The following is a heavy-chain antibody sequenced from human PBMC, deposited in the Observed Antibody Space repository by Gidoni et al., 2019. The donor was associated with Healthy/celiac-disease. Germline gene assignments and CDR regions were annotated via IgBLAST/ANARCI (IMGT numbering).Heavy chain of an antibody. CDR1: GGSFSGYY. V-gene: IGHV4-34*01. CDR2: INHSGST. Sequence: QVQLQQWGAGLLKPSETLSLTCAVYGGSFSGYYWSWIRQPPGKGLEWIGEINHSGSTNYNPSLKSRVTISVDTSKNQFSLKLSSVTAADTAVYYCARGGGIRGYYYMDVWGKGTTVTVSS. CDR3: ARGGGIRGYYYMDV. J-gene: IGHJ6*03. D-gene: IGHD5-18*01.